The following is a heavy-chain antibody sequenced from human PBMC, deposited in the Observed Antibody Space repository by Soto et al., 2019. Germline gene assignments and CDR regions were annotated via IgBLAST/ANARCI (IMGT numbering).Heavy chain of an antibody. CDR1: GGTFSSCA. CDR2: IIPIFGTA. V-gene: IGHV1-69*12. D-gene: IGHD2-15*01. Sequence: QVQLVQSGAEVKKPGSSVKVSCKASGGTFSSCAISWVRQAPGQGLEWMGGIIPIFGTANYAQKFQGRVTITADESTSTAYMELSSLRSEDTAVYYCARDRGLAATSPFDYWGQGTLVTVSS. CDR3: ARDRGLAATSPFDY. J-gene: IGHJ4*02.